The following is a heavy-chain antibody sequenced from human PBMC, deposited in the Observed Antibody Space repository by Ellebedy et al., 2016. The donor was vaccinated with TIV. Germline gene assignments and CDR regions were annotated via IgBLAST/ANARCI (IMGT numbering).Heavy chain of an antibody. D-gene: IGHD3-16*01. CDR2: IWYDGNNK. J-gene: IGHJ4*02. CDR3: AQRGADY. Sequence: GESLKISCAASGFIISNYGMHWVRQAPGKGLEWVAVIWYDGNNKQYADSVKGRFTISRDNSKNSLYLQMNSLRAEDTAVYYCAQRGADYWGQGTPVTVSS. CDR1: GFIISNYG. V-gene: IGHV3-33*01.